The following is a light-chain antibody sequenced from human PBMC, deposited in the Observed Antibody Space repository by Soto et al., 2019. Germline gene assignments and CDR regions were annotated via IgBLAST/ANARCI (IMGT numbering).Light chain of an antibody. Sequence: QSALTQPASVSGSPGQSIAISCIGTSNDVGGYKYVSWYQQHPGKAPKLMIYDVSSRPSGVSDRFSGSKSGNTASLTISGLRAEDAGDYYCSSYTSISTLVFGGGTKLTVL. CDR3: SSYTSISTLV. CDR2: DVS. CDR1: SNDVGGYKY. V-gene: IGLV2-14*03. J-gene: IGLJ2*01.